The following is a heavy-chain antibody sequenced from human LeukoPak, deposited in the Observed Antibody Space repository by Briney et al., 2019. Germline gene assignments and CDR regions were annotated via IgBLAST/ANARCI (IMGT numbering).Heavy chain of an antibody. CDR3: ARQHPYCSGGSCYHPQDYYYGMDV. CDR2: IYPGDSDT. CDR1: GYSFTSYW. Sequence: GESLKISCKGSGYSFTSYWIAWVRQMPGKGLEWMGIIYPGDSDTRYSPFFQGQVTTSADKSISTAYLQWSSLKASDTAMYYCARQHPYCSGGSCYHPQDYYYGMDVWGQGTTVTVSS. V-gene: IGHV5-51*01. D-gene: IGHD2-15*01. J-gene: IGHJ6*02.